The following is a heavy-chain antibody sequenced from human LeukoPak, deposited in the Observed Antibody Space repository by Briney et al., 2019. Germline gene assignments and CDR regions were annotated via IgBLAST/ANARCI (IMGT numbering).Heavy chain of an antibody. CDR1: GFTFGDYA. CDR2: IRSKAYGGTT. V-gene: IGHV3-49*04. J-gene: IGHJ4*02. CDR3: TRDPQYYYDSSGYNPGPLDY. D-gene: IGHD3-22*01. Sequence: PGRSLRLSCTASGFTFGDYAMSWVRQAPGKGLEWVGFIRSKAYGGTTEYAASVKGRFTISREDSQSIAYLQMNSLKTEDTAVYYCTRDPQYYYDSSGYNPGPLDYWGQGTLVTVSS.